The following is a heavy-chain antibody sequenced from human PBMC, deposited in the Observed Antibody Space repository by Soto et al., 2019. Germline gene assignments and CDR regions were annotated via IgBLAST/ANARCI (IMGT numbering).Heavy chain of an antibody. CDR2: ISYDGGLQ. V-gene: IGHV3-30*03. Sequence: QAHLVESGGGVVQPGRSLRLSCAASGFTFTSYGMHWVRQAPGTRLEWVAVISYDGGLQHYADSVKGRFTISRDNSQNLVLPQMNSLRAEDTAVYYCVSDRGYGHASVPYSWGQGTLVSVSS. D-gene: IGHD3-10*01. CDR1: GFTFTSYG. J-gene: IGHJ4*02. CDR3: VSDRGYGHASVPYS.